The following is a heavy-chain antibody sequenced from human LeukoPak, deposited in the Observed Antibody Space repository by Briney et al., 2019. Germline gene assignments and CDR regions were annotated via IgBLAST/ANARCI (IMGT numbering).Heavy chain of an antibody. Sequence: KPGGSLRLSCAASGFTFGSYSMNWVRQAPGKGLEWVSSISSSSSYIYYADSVKGRFTISRDNAKNSLYLQMNSLRAEDTAVYYCARDVGSSGTDYWGQGTLVTVSS. J-gene: IGHJ4*02. CDR1: GFTFGSYS. CDR3: ARDVGSSGTDY. V-gene: IGHV3-21*01. D-gene: IGHD6-6*01. CDR2: ISSSSSYI.